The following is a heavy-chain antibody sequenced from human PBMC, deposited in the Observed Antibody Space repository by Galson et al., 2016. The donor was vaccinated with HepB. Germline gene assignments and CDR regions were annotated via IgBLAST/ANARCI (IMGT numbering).Heavy chain of an antibody. D-gene: IGHD6-19*01. CDR3: ARQSHSSGWYHD. CDR2: IYHSGAT. Sequence: SETLSLTCTVSNGSITKGTYYWGWIRQSPGNGLEWIGTIYHSGATYYNPPLERRVTISVDTSKNHFSLKLTSVTAADTAVYFCARQSHSSGWYHDWGQGTLVTVSS. V-gene: IGHV4-39*01. J-gene: IGHJ4*02. CDR1: NGSITKGTYY.